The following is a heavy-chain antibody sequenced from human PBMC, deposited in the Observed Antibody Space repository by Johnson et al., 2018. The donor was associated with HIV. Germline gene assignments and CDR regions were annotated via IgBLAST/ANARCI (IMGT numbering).Heavy chain of an antibody. V-gene: IGHV3-11*04. CDR1: GFTFSDYY. CDR2: ITGSGTVV. D-gene: IGHD3-3*01. J-gene: IGHJ3*02. CDR3: ARYAALRFLEWFDAFDI. Sequence: QVQLVESGGGLVKPGGSLRLSCAASGFTFSDYYMSWIRQAPGKGLEWVSYITGSGTVVYYADSVKGRFTISRDNAKNSLYLQMNSLRAEDTAVYYCARYAALRFLEWFDAFDIWGQGTVVTVSS.